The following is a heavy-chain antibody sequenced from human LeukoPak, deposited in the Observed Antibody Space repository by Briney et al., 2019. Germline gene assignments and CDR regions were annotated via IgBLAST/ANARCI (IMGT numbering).Heavy chain of an antibody. CDR2: IYTSGST. D-gene: IGHD2-2*02. CDR1: GAAISSGTYY. V-gene: IGHV4-61*09. Sequence: SSQTLSLTCTVSGAAISSGTYYWSWIRQPAGKGLEWIGHIYTSGSTNYNPSLKSRVTISVDTSKNQFSLKLSSVTAADTAVYYCASCSSTSCYKSWGQGTLVTVSS. J-gene: IGHJ4*02. CDR3: ASCSSTSCYKS.